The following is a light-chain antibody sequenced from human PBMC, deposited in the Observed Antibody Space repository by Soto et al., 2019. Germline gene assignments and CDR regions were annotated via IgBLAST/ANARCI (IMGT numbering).Light chain of an antibody. J-gene: IGKJ5*01. CDR3: QQYDISPIT. CDR1: RSLSRNY. V-gene: IGKV3-20*01. CDR2: GAS. Sequence: ESVLTQSPGTLSLSPGERATLSCRASRSLSRNYLAWYQQKPGQTPRVLIYGASSRATGIPDRFSGGGSATDFTLTISRVEPEDFAVYYCQQYDISPITFGQGTRLENK.